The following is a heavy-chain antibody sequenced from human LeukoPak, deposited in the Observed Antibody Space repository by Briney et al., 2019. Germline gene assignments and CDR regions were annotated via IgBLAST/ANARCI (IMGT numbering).Heavy chain of an antibody. CDR3: AKDFSSGWYLHYYYYYMDV. V-gene: IGHV3-23*01. CDR1: GFTFSSYG. Sequence: GGSLRLSCAASGFTFSSYGMSWVRQAPGKGLEWVSAISGSGGSTYYADSVKGRFTISRDNSKNTLHLQMNSLRAEDTAVYYCAKDFSSGWYLHYYYYYMDVWGKGTTVTISS. D-gene: IGHD6-13*01. J-gene: IGHJ6*03. CDR2: ISGSGGST.